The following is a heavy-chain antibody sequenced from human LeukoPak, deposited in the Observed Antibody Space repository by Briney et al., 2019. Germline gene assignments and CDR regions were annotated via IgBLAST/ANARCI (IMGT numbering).Heavy chain of an antibody. J-gene: IGHJ4*02. CDR1: GFTVSSNY. CDR2: IYSGGST. Sequence: GGSLRLSCAASGFTVSSNYMSWVRQAPGKGLEWVSVIYSGGSTYYADSVKGRFTISRDNSKNTLYLQMNSLRAEDTAVYYCAREAVAVTYYFDYWGQGTLVTVSS. CDR3: AREAVAVTYYFDY. V-gene: IGHV3-53*05. D-gene: IGHD6-19*01.